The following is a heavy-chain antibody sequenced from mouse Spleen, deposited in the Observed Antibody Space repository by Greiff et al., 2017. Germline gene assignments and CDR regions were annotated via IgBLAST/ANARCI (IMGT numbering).Heavy chain of an antibody. Sequence: EVQRVESGGGLVKLGGSLKLSCAASGFTFSSYAMSWVRQTPEKRLEWVATISSGGGNTYYPDSVKGRFTISRDNAKNTLYLQMSSLKSEDTAMYYCARHHQYYFDYWGQGTTLTVSS. CDR2: ISSGGGNT. J-gene: IGHJ2*01. CDR1: GFTFSSYA. V-gene: IGHV5-9-3*01. CDR3: ARHHQYYFDY.